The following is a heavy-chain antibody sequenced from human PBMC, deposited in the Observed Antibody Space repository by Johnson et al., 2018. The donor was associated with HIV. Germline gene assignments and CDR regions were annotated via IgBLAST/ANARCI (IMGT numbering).Heavy chain of an antibody. CDR2: ISFVGIYK. CDR3: ATTGQQQTRRPPRAFDI. J-gene: IGHJ3*02. CDR1: GFSFSNSG. V-gene: IGHV3-30*03. D-gene: IGHD6-13*01. Sequence: QVQLVESGGGVVQPGRSLILSCLFSGFSFSNSGMHCVLPAPCTVLAWVSVISFVGIYKYYTDSVRGRFTITRDNSKKTMYQQMSSLRIEDTAVYYCATTGQQQTRRPPRAFDIWGQGTMVTVSS.